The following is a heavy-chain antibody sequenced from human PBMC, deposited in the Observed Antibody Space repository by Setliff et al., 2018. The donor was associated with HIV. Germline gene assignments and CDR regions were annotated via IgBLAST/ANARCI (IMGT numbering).Heavy chain of an antibody. CDR2: INPGDSDI. D-gene: IGHD1-20*01. Sequence: PGESLKIFCKASGYSFTSYWIGWVRQMPGKGLEWMGIINPGDSDIRYSPSFRGQVTISVDKSINTAYLQWSSLKASDTAMYYCASSITVAGGRSFYYYAMDVWGQGTTVTVSS. CDR1: GYSFTSYW. CDR3: ASSITVAGGRSFYYYAMDV. V-gene: IGHV5-51*01. J-gene: IGHJ6*02.